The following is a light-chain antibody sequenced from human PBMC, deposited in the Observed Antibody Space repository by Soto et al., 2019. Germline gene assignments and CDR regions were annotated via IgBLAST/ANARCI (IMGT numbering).Light chain of an antibody. CDR2: TVS. CDR1: QGVSRL. Sequence: DIQMTQSPSSVSASVGDRVTITCRASQGVSRLLAWYQQKPGRAPQLLIYTVSSLHGGVPSRFSGSGSETDFTLTINSLQPEDFATYYCHQANSFPRTFGGGTKVEMK. J-gene: IGKJ4*01. V-gene: IGKV1-12*01. CDR3: HQANSFPRT.